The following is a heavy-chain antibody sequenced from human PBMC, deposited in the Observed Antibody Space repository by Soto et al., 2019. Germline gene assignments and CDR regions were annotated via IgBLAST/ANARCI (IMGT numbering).Heavy chain of an antibody. J-gene: IGHJ4*02. CDR2: IYASGSP. CDR3: ARGVGSSPPQY. Sequence: SETLYLTCTISGGSVSVYYWSWIRQSTGQGLEWIGYIYASGSPYYNPSLRSRVTISADTSKNQISLKLTSPTAADTAVYYCARGVGSSPPQYWGRGTLVTVSS. D-gene: IGHD1-26*01. V-gene: IGHV4-59*02. CDR1: GGSVSVYY.